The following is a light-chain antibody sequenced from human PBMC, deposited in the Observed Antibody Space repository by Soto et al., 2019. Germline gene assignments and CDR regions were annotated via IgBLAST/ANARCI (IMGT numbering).Light chain of an antibody. J-gene: IGKJ3*01. CDR1: QGIANH. V-gene: IGKV1-27*01. Sequence: DIQMTQSPSSLSASVGDRVTITCRASQGIANHLAWYQQKPGKAPNLLIYAASTLQSGVPSRFSGSGFGTDFTRTISRRKPEDVSTYCCHKYKRAPETFRPGTKVDI. CDR2: AAS. CDR3: HKYKRAPET.